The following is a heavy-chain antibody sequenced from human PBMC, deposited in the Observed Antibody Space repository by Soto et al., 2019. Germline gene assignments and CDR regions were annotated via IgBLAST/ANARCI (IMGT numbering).Heavy chain of an antibody. CDR1: GFTFSSYA. D-gene: IGHD4-17*01. CDR2: ISYDGSNK. V-gene: IGHV3-30-3*01. CDR3: ASAPTTVVTPYYFEY. J-gene: IGHJ4*02. Sequence: QVQLVESGEGVVQPGRSLRLSCAASGFTFSSYAMHWVRQAPGKGLEWVAVISYDGSNKYYADSVKGRFTISRDNSKNALYLHMNSLRAEDTAVYYCASAPTTVVTPYYFEYWGQGTLVNVSS.